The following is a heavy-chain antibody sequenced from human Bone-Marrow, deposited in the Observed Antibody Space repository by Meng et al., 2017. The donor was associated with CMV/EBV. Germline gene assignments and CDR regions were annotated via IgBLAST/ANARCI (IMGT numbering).Heavy chain of an antibody. D-gene: IGHD3-9*01. CDR1: GVSLTGSNW. V-gene: IGHV4-4*02. CDR2: IYHSGST. CDR3: ARDRVGYYDILTGYPDGNWFDP. J-gene: IGHJ5*02. Sequence: SETLSLTCSVSGVSLTGSNWWSWVRQAPGEGLEWIGEIYHSGSTNYNPSLKSRVTISVDKSKNQFSLKLSSVTAADTAVYYCARDRVGYYDILTGYPDGNWFDPWGQGTLVTVSS.